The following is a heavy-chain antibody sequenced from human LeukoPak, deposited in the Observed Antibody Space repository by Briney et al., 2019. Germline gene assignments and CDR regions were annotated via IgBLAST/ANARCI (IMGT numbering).Heavy chain of an antibody. CDR1: GYTFTGYY. CDR3: ARDRLLVPDFWSGQGPVDY. J-gene: IGHJ4*02. D-gene: IGHD3-3*01. CDR2: INPNSGGT. V-gene: IGHV1-2*02. Sequence: ASVKVSCKASGYTFTGYYMHWVRQAPGQGLEWMGWINPNSGGTNYAQKFQGRVTMTWDTSISTAYMELSRLRSDDTAVYYCARDRLLVPDFWSGQGPVDYWGQGTLVTVSS.